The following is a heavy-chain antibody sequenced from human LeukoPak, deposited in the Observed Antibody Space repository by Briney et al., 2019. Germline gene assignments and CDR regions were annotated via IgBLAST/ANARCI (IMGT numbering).Heavy chain of an antibody. D-gene: IGHD3-3*01. V-gene: IGHV4-38-2*02. CDR2: IYHSGST. J-gene: IGHJ5*02. Sequence: SETLSLTCTVSGYSISSGYYWGWIRQPPGKGLEWIGSIYHSGSTYYNPSLKSRVTISVDTSKNQFSLKLSSVTAADTAVYYCARDVRETYYDFWSGYTGFDPWGQGTLVTVSS. CDR1: GYSISSGYY. CDR3: ARDVRETYYDFWSGYTGFDP.